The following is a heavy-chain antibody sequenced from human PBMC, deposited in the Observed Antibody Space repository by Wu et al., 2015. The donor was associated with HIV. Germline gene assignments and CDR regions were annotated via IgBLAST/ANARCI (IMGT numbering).Heavy chain of an antibody. J-gene: IGHJ3*01. CDR2: INPSGGAI. V-gene: IGHV1-46*01. CDR1: GYRFTDYY. CDR3: ARKGGYYNINFWPRAYAFNL. D-gene: IGHD3-3*01. Sequence: QVQLVQSGAEVKKPGASIKFYCKASGYRFTDYYIHWVRQAPGQGLEWMGLINPSGGAIIYAQKFQGRVTMTRDTSTSTVYMDLSSLRSEDTAMYYCARKGGYYNINFWPRAYAFNLWGHGTMVTVSS.